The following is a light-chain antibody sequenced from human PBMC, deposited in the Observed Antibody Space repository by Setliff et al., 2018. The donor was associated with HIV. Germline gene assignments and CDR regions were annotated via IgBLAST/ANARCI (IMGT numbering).Light chain of an antibody. Sequence: QSALTQPASVSGSPGQSITISCTGTSSDVGGYNYVSWYQQHPGKAPKLMIYDVSERPSGVSNRFSGSESGNTASLTISGLQAKDEADYYCSSYTTSTTFVFGTGTKVTVL. CDR1: SSDVGGYNY. V-gene: IGLV2-14*01. J-gene: IGLJ1*01. CDR2: DVS. CDR3: SSYTTSTTFV.